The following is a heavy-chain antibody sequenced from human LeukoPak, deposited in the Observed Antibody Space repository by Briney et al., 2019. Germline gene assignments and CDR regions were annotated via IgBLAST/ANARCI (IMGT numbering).Heavy chain of an antibody. CDR3: ARELVMGAP. J-gene: IGHJ4*02. V-gene: IGHV3-21*01. D-gene: IGHD3-16*01. Sequence: GGSLRLSCAASGFTLVSYSMNWVRQAPGKGLEWVSSISSTSVYTYYADSVKGRFTISRDNAQNSLYLQMNSLRVEDTAVYYCARELVMGAPRGQGTLVTVSS. CDR2: ISSTSVYT. CDR1: GFTLVSYS.